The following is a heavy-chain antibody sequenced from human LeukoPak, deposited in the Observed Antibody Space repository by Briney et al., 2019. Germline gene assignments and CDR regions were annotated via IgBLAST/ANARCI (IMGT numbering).Heavy chain of an antibody. CDR2: INPNTGGT. CDR1: GYTFTSYY. D-gene: IGHD3-3*01. V-gene: IGHV1-2*02. J-gene: IGHJ4*02. Sequence: ASVKVSCKASGYTFTSYYMHWVRQAPGQGLEWMGWINPNTGGTDYAQKFQVRVTMTRETSISTAYMELTRLTSDDTAVYYCTRVGGLNDFWSGYSSYWGQGTLVTVSS. CDR3: TRVGGLNDFWSGYSSY.